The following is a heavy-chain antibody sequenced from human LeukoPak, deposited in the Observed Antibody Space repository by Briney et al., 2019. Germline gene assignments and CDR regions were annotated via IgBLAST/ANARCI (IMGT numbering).Heavy chain of an antibody. CDR2: IYYSGRT. V-gene: IGHV4-39*01. CDR1: GDSFSRSDSY. J-gene: IGHJ1*01. CDR3: ARRRYYDGSGYLE. D-gene: IGHD3-22*01. Sequence: SETLSLTCSVSGDSFSRSDSYWAWIRQPPGTGLEWVGPIYYSGRTYYSPSVKSRVTMSVDPSNNQFSLNLRSVTAADTAVYYCARRRYYDGSGYLEWGQGTLLSVSS.